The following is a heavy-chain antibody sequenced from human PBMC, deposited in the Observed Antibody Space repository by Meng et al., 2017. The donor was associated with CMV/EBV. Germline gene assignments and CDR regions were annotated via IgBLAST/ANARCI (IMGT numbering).Heavy chain of an antibody. CDR3: AVDWQPGIAFDI. CDR2: IRSKAYGGTT. J-gene: IGHJ3*02. Sequence: GESLKISCTASGFTFGDYAMSWVRQAPGKGLEWVGFIRSKAYGGTTEYAASVKGRFTISRDNAKNSLYLQMNSLRAEDTAVYYCAVDWQPGIAFDIWGQGTMVTVSS. CDR1: GFTFGDYA. V-gene: IGHV3-49*04. D-gene: IGHD3/OR15-3a*01.